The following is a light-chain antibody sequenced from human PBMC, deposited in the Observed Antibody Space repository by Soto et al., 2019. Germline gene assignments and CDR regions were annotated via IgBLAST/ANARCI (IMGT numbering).Light chain of an antibody. CDR1: QSVSNN. J-gene: IGKJ2*01. CDR2: GAS. V-gene: IGKV3-15*01. CDR3: QQYDNWPYT. Sequence: EIVMTHSLSTLSVSPGERATLSCRASQSVSNNLAWYQQKPGQAPRLLIYGASTRATAIPARFSGSGSGTESTLTISSLQSEDFAVYFCQQYDNWPYTFGQGTKVDIK.